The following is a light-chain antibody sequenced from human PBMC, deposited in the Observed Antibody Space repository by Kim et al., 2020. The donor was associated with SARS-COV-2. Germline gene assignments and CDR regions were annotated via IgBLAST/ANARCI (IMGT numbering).Light chain of an antibody. Sequence: DIQMTQSPSSLSTSLGDRVTITCRASQTISTFLNWYQQKPGKAPNLLISSSSTLQSGAPSRFSGSGSGTDFTLTISSLQPEDIATYYCQQSYRTPYTFGQGTKLEIK. CDR2: SSS. CDR1: QTISTF. V-gene: IGKV1-39*01. J-gene: IGKJ2*01. CDR3: QQSYRTPYT.